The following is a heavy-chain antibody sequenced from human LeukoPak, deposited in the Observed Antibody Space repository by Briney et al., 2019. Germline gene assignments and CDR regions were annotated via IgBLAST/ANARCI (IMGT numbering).Heavy chain of an antibody. J-gene: IGHJ3*02. D-gene: IGHD2-15*01. CDR3: ARFLCSGGSCYGDSFDI. V-gene: IGHV1-2*02. CDR1: GYTFTAYY. Sequence: GASVKVSCKTSGYTFTAYYLHWVRQAPGQGLKWMGWINPNSGGTNFAQKFQGRVTMTRDTSITTAYMELSRLRSDDTAVYYCARFLCSGGSCYGDSFDIWGQGTMVTVSS. CDR2: INPNSGGT.